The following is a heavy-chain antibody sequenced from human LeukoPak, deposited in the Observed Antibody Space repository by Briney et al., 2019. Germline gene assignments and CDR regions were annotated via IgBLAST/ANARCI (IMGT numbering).Heavy chain of an antibody. V-gene: IGHV4-30-2*01. D-gene: IGHD6-19*01. Sequence: SETLSLTCTVSGGSISSGGYYWRWIRQPPGKGLEWIGYIYHSGSTYYNPSLKSRVTISVDRSKNQFTLKLSSVTAADTAVYYCARDGQWLVQGPPDAFDIWGQGTMVTVSS. J-gene: IGHJ3*02. CDR3: ARDGQWLVQGPPDAFDI. CDR1: GGSISSGGYY. CDR2: IYHSGST.